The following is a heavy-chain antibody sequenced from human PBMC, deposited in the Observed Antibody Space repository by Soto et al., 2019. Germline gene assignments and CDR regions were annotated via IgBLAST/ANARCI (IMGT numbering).Heavy chain of an antibody. J-gene: IGHJ3*02. CDR3: ARDLYDFWSGPWGKTNDAFDI. D-gene: IGHD3-3*01. CDR2: ISAYNGNT. Sequence: GASVKVSWKACGYTFTSYVISWLLQSPLQVRDWMGWISAYNGNTNYAQKLQGRVTMTTDTSTSTAYMELRSLRSDDTAVYYCARDLYDFWSGPWGKTNDAFDIWGQGTMVTVSS. CDR1: GYTFTSYV. V-gene: IGHV1-18*04.